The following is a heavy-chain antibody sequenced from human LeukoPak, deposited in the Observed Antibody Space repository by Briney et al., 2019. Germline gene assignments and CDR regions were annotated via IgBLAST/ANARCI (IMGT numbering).Heavy chain of an antibody. CDR3: ARAYSWNWFDP. V-gene: IGHV4-59*01. J-gene: IGHJ5*02. CDR2: IYYSGST. CDR1: GGSISSYY. D-gene: IGHD1-20*01. Sequence: PSETLSLTCTVSGGSISSYYWSWIRQPPGKGLEWIGYIYYSGSTNYNPSLKSRVTISVDTSKNQFSLRLSSVTAADTAVYYCARAYSWNWFDPWGQGTLVTVSS.